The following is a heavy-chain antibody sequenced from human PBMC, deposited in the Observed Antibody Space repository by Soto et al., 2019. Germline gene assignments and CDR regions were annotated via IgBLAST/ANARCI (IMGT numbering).Heavy chain of an antibody. CDR3: ARDLVPAARYYYYYYGMDV. CDR1: GDTFTSCS. V-gene: IGHV1-46*01. Sequence: ASVELCWKAPGDTFTSCSMHWVRQSPGQGLEWMGIINPSGGSTSYAQKFQGRVTMTRDTSTSTVYMELSSLRSEDTAVYYCARDLVPAARYYYYYYGMDVWGQGTTVTVSS. J-gene: IGHJ6*02. CDR2: INPSGGST. D-gene: IGHD2-2*01.